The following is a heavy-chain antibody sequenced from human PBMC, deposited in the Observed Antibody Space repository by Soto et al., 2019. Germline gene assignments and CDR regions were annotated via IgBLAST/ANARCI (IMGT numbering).Heavy chain of an antibody. V-gene: IGHV1-18*04. D-gene: IGHD3-10*01. CDR1: GYTFTSYV. J-gene: IGHJ3*02. Sequence: GASVNGYFKASGYTFTSYVISWVRQAPGQVLDCIGWISAYNGNTNYAKTLQGRVNMTPDTSTSTAYMELKSMRYDGTAVYYCSREGMGYYYGSGDAFDIW. CDR3: SREGMGYYYGSGDAFDI. CDR2: ISAYNGNT.